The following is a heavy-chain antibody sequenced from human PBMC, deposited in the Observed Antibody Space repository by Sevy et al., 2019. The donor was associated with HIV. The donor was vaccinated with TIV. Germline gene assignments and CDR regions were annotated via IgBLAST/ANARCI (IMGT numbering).Heavy chain of an antibody. CDR1: GFTFSSYA. CDR2: ISGSGGST. J-gene: IGHJ3*02. Sequence: GGSLRLSCAASGFTFSSYAMSWVRQAPGKGLEWVSAISGSGGSTYYADSVKGRFTISRDNSKNTLYLQMNSLRAEDKAVYYCAKGYDSSGYLMGYDAFDIWGQGTMVTVSS. CDR3: AKGYDSSGYLMGYDAFDI. D-gene: IGHD3-22*01. V-gene: IGHV3-23*01.